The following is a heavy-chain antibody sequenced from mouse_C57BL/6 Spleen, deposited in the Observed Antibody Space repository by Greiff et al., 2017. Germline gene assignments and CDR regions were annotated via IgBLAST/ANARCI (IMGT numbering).Heavy chain of an antibody. J-gene: IGHJ3*01. D-gene: IGHD3-1*01. CDR1: GYTFTSYW. CDR3: AILGSNFGGCAY. V-gene: IGHV1-74*01. Sequence: QVQLQQPGAELVKPGASVKVSCKASGYTFTSYWMHWVKQRPGQGLEWIGRIHPSDSDTNYNQKFKGKATLTVDKSSSTAYMQLSSLTAEDSAVYYCAILGSNFGGCAYWGQGTLVTVSA. CDR2: IHPSDSDT.